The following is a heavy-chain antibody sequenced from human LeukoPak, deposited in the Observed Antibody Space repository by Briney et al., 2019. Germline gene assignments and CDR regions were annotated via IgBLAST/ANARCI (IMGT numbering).Heavy chain of an antibody. Sequence: PGGSLRLSCAASGFTFSSYSMNWVRQAPGKGLEWVSSISSSSSYIYYADSVKGRFTISRDNAKNSLYLQMNSLRAEDTAVYYCAKDKLGAVALLGELSGWFDPWGQGTLVTVSS. V-gene: IGHV3-21*04. D-gene: IGHD3-10*01. CDR1: GFTFSSYS. J-gene: IGHJ5*02. CDR2: ISSSSSYI. CDR3: AKDKLGAVALLGELSGWFDP.